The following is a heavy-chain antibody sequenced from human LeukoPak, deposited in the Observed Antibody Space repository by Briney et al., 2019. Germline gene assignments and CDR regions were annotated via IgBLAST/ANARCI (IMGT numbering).Heavy chain of an antibody. D-gene: IGHD5-24*01. CDR2: VYHSGST. Sequence: TASETLSLTCTVSGGSISSYYWSWIRQPPGKGLEWIGYVYHSGSTYYNPSLKSRVTISVDRSQNQFSLKLTSVTAADTAVYYCARDAPSSMATNAFDIWGQGTMVTVSS. CDR3: ARDAPSSMATNAFDI. V-gene: IGHV4-59*12. J-gene: IGHJ3*02. CDR1: GGSISSYY.